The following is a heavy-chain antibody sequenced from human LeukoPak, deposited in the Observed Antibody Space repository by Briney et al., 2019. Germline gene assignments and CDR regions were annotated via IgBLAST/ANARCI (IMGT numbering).Heavy chain of an antibody. CDR1: GFSFDDYA. J-gene: IGHJ4*02. V-gene: IGHV3-43*02. CDR3: AKDKGDGEYADY. Sequence: PGGSLRLSCAASGFSFDDYAMLWVRHGPGKGLEWVSLISGDGGSTYYGDSVKGRFTISRDNSKNSLYLEMNSLKIEDIGLYYCAKDKGDGEYADYWGQGTLVTVSS. D-gene: IGHD5-24*01. CDR2: ISGDGGST.